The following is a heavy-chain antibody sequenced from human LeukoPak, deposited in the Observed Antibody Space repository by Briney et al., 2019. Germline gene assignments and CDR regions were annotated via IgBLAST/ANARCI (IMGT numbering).Heavy chain of an antibody. D-gene: IGHD6-13*01. CDR3: ASNIAAAGTSTPHYYYYYMDV. CDR1: GGTFSSYA. J-gene: IGHJ6*03. CDR2: IIRIFGTA. V-gene: IGHV1-69*13. Sequence: SVKVSCKASGGTFSSYAISWVRQAPGQGLEWMGGIIRIFGTANYAQKFQGRVTITADESTSTAYMELSSLRSEDTAVYYCASNIAAAGTSTPHYYYYYMDVWGKGTTVTVSS.